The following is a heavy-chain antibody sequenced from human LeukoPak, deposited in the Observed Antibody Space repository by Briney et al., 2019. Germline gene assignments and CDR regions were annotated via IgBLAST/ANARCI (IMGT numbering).Heavy chain of an antibody. CDR1: GGSISSSSYY. V-gene: IGHV4-39*01. CDR2: IYYSGST. J-gene: IGHJ4*02. D-gene: IGHD2-15*01. Sequence: KSSETLSLTCTVSGGSISSSSYYWGWIRQPPGKGLEWIGSIYYSGSTYYNPSLRSRVTISVDTSKNQFSLKLSSVTAADTAVYYCATTGQDIVVVVAATRVDYWGQGTLVTVSS. CDR3: ATTGQDIVVVVAATRVDY.